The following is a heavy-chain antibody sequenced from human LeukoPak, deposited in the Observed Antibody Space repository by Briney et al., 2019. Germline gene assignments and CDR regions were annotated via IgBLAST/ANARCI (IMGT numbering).Heavy chain of an antibody. D-gene: IGHD6-19*01. CDR3: ARAGGGWSFDY. Sequence: SETLSLTCTVSGASLSTYYWSWIRQPPGKGLEWIGYLFFGGSTNYNPSLKSRVTISSDTSKNQLSLKLTSVTAADTGVYYCARAGGGWSFDYLGQGTLVTVSS. CDR1: GASLSTYY. CDR2: LFFGGST. J-gene: IGHJ4*02. V-gene: IGHV4-59*01.